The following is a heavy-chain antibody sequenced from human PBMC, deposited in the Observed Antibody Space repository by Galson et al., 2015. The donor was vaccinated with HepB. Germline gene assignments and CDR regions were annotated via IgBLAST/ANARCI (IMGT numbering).Heavy chain of an antibody. J-gene: IGHJ4*02. V-gene: IGHV3-21*01. CDR1: GFTFSSYS. CDR2: ISSSSSYI. Sequence: SLRLSCAASGFTFSSYSMNWVRQAPGKGLEWVSSISSSSSYIYYADSVKGRFTISRDNAKNSLYLQMNSLRAEDTAVYYCARGRGDGYNLYYWGQGTLVTVSS. CDR3: ARGRGDGYNLYY. D-gene: IGHD5-24*01.